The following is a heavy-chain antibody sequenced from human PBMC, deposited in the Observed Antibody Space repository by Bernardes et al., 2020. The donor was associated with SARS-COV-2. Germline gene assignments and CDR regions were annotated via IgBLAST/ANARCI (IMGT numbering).Heavy chain of an antibody. V-gene: IGHV3-74*01. D-gene: IGHD3-3*01. Sequence: WGSRSLSCAASGFSFNTYWMHCVRQAPGKGLVWVSRINSDGSITSYADSVKGRFTISRDNAQNTLYLQMHSLRVDDTAVYYCTRGMHYDFWSGYFPEFWGQGTLVTVSS. CDR1: GFSFNTYW. CDR2: INSDGSIT. CDR3: TRGMHYDFWSGYFPEF. J-gene: IGHJ4*02.